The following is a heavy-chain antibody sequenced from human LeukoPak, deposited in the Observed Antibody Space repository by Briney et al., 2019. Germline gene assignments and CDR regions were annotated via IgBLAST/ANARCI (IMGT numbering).Heavy chain of an antibody. CDR1: GGSISSYY. J-gene: IGHJ4*02. V-gene: IGHV4-59*08. CDR3: ARLPIGSGWYFLDY. CDR2: IYYSGST. Sequence: PSETLSLTCTVSGGSISSYYWSWIRQPPGKGLEWIGYIYYSGSTNYNPSPKSRVSISVDTSKNQFSLKLSSVTAADTAVYYCARLPIGSGWYFLDYWGQGTLVTVSS. D-gene: IGHD6-19*01.